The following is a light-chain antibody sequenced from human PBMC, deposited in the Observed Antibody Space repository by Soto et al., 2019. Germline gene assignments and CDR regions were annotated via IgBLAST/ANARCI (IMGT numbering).Light chain of an antibody. J-gene: IGLJ1*01. CDR2: DVT. Sequence: QSVLTQPASVSGSPGQSISISCTGTSTDVGSYTYVSWYHQHAGKAPKLIIYDVTNRPSGVSNRFSGSKSGNMASLTISGLQAEDEADYYCSSFTSSRVFGTGTKLTVL. CDR3: SSFTSSRV. V-gene: IGLV2-14*01. CDR1: STDVGSYTY.